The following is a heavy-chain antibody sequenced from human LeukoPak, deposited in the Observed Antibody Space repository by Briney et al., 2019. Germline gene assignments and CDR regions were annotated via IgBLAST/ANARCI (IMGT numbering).Heavy chain of an antibody. D-gene: IGHD6-13*01. CDR1: GFMFDDHT. CDR2: ISWEGSTT. Sequence: PGGSLRLSCAASGFMFDDHTMHWVRQLPGKGLEWVSLISWEGSTTYYADSVKARFTISRDTSKTSLYLQMNSLRTEDTALYYCAKARSSSWSYLESWGQGTLVTVSS. CDR3: AKARSSSWSYLES. V-gene: IGHV3-43*01. J-gene: IGHJ4*02.